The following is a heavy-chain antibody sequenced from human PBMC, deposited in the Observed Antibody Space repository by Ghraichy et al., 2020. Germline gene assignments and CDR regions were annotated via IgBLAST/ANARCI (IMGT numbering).Heavy chain of an antibody. CDR1: GGTFSSYA. V-gene: IGHV1-69*13. CDR2: IIPIFGTA. CDR3: ASPLYTAMGNYYYGMDV. Sequence: SVKVSCKASGGTFSSYAISWVRQAPGQGLEWMGGIIPIFGTANYAQKFQGRVTITADESTSTAYMELSSLRSEDTAVYYCASPLYTAMGNYYYGMDVWGQGTTVTVSS. D-gene: IGHD5-18*01. J-gene: IGHJ6*02.